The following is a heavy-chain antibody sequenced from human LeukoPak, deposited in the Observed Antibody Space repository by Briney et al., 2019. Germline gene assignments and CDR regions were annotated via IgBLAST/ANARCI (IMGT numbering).Heavy chain of an antibody. Sequence: GGSLRLSCTTSGFTFGDYAMSWVRQAPGKGLEWVGFIRSKLYGGTTDYAASVKGRFTISRDDSKSIAYLQMNSLKTEDTAVYYCAKDTYCSGGSCYDPVYFQHWGQGTLVTVSS. J-gene: IGHJ1*01. CDR3: AKDTYCSGGSCYDPVYFQH. CDR2: IRSKLYGGTT. CDR1: GFTFGDYA. V-gene: IGHV3-49*04. D-gene: IGHD2-15*01.